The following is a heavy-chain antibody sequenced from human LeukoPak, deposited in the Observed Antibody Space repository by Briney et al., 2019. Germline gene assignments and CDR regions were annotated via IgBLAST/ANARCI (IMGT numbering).Heavy chain of an antibody. J-gene: IGHJ6*03. CDR2: INPKSGAA. V-gene: IGHV1-2*02. CDR1: GYIFSDYY. Sequence: ASVKVSCKASGYIFSDYYMHWVRQAPGQGLEWLGWINPKSGAADYAQQFRGRVTMTRDTSINTDYMEMKRVTSDDTAVYYCARGGIAAEYYYYMDVWGKGTTVTVSS. CDR3: ARGGIAAEYYYYMDV. D-gene: IGHD6-13*01.